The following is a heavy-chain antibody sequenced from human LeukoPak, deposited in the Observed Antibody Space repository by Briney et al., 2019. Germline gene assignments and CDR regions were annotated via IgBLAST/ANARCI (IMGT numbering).Heavy chain of an antibody. V-gene: IGHV1-58*01. J-gene: IGHJ4*02. Sequence: ASVKVSCKASGFTSTNFAVQWVRQARGQRLEWIGWIIVGSGATKCAQDFQERVTITRDLTTSTLYMELRSLTSEDTAVYYCAADLSNPRMGASYLDSWGQGTLVTVSS. CDR3: AADLSNPRMGASYLDS. CDR2: IIVGSGAT. D-gene: IGHD3-16*01. CDR1: GFTSTNFA.